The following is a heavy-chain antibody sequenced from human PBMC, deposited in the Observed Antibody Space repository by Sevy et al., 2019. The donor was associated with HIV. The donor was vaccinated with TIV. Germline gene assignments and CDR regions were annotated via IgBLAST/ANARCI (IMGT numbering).Heavy chain of an antibody. D-gene: IGHD6-19*01. Sequence: GGSLRLSCAASGFTFSTYSMNWVRQAPGKGLEWVSSISSPSSYIDYAYSVKGRFTISRDNAKNSLYLQMNNLRAEDTAVYYCARDYNSGWRKFNLFDPWGQGTLVTVSS. V-gene: IGHV3-21*01. J-gene: IGHJ5*02. CDR2: ISSPSSYI. CDR1: GFTFSTYS. CDR3: ARDYNSGWRKFNLFDP.